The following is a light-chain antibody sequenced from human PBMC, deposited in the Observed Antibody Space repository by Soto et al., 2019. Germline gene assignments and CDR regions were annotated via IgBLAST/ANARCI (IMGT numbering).Light chain of an antibody. CDR1: QSISSY. CDR3: QQSYSTPIT. J-gene: IGKJ5*01. V-gene: IGKV1-39*01. Sequence: DIQMTQSPSSLSASVGDRVTITCRASQSISSYLNWYQQKPGKAPKLLIYAASSLQSGVPSRFSGRGSGTDFTLTISSLQPEDFATYYCQQSYSTPITFGHGTRLVI. CDR2: AAS.